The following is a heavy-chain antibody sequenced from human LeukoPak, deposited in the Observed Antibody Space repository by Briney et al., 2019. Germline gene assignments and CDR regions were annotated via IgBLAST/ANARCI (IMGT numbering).Heavy chain of an antibody. CDR2: IGTGVDT. CDR1: GFIFSDYD. Sequence: GGSLRLSCVASGFIFSDYDMHWVRQAPGKGLEWVSHIGTGVDTHFSDSVKGRFAISRDNARNSLYPQINCLRAEDTAIYYCARDRRADYGRNNDAFDLWGHGTVVTVSS. D-gene: IGHD4-17*01. CDR3: ARDRRADYGRNNDAFDL. V-gene: IGHV3-13*01. J-gene: IGHJ3*01.